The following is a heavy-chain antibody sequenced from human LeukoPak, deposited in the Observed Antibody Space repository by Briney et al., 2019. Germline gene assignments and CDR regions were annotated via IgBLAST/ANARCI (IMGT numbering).Heavy chain of an antibody. Sequence: PSETLSLTCAVYGGSFSGYYWSWIRQPPGKGLEWIGEINHSGSTNYNPSPKSRVTISVDTSKNQFSLKLSSVTAADTAVYYCARGPRYGSGSYFYYYYYMDVWSKGTTVTVSS. CDR3: ARGPRYGSGSYFYYYYYMDV. J-gene: IGHJ6*03. D-gene: IGHD3-10*01. CDR2: INHSGST. CDR1: GGSFSGYY. V-gene: IGHV4-34*01.